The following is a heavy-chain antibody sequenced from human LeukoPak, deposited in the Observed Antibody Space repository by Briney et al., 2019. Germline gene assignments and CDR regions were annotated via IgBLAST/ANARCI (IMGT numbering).Heavy chain of an antibody. CDR1: GFMFSRYW. D-gene: IGHD6-13*01. Sequence: PGGSLRLSCAASGFMFSRYWMHWVRHAPGKGMVWVSHIKSDGSSTTYADSVKGRFTISRDNAKSTLYLQMNSLRVEDTAVYYCVRDGSSWYYDYWGQGTLVTVSS. V-gene: IGHV3-74*01. CDR2: IKSDGSST. CDR3: VRDGSSWYYDY. J-gene: IGHJ4*02.